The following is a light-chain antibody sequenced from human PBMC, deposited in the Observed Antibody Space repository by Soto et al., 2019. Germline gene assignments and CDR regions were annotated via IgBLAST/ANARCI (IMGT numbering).Light chain of an antibody. Sequence: EIVMTQSPATLSVSPGERVSLSCRANQSVGSNLAWYQQKLGQAPRLLIHGASNRATGIPARFSGSGSGAEFTLPIISLQSDDSAVYYCHHYNDSSTLGQRTKLE. J-gene: IGKJ2*01. CDR3: HHYNDSST. CDR2: GAS. V-gene: IGKV3D-15*01. CDR1: QSVGSN.